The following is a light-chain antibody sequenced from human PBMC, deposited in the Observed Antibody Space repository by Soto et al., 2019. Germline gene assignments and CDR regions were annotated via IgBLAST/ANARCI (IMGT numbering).Light chain of an antibody. CDR3: SSYTSSITYV. Sequence: QSALTQPASVSGSPGQSITISCTGTSSDIGDYNYVSWYQQRPEKDPELMIYGVNNRPPGVSNRFSGSKSGNTASLTISGLQAEDEADYYCSSYTSSITYVFGTGTKLTVL. CDR2: GVN. J-gene: IGLJ1*01. V-gene: IGLV2-14*01. CDR1: SSDIGDYNY.